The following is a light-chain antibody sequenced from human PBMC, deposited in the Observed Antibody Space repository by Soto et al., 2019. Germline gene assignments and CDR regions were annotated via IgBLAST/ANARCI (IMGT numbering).Light chain of an antibody. CDR3: QWTDWPRT. Sequence: EIVLTQSPATLSLSPGERATLSCRASQSFSGYLAWYQHKPDQAPRLLIYDTSIRAAGIPARFSGSGSGTDFTLTISSLEPEDFAVYYCQWTDWPRTFGQGTRLEIK. CDR2: DTS. J-gene: IGKJ5*01. CDR1: QSFSGY. V-gene: IGKV3-11*01.